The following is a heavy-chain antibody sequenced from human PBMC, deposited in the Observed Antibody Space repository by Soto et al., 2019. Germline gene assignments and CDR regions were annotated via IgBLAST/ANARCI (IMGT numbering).Heavy chain of an antibody. J-gene: IGHJ4*02. CDR2: VNTYTGGA. CDR3: ARGNYQTPFDC. D-gene: IGHD1-7*01. Sequence: QVQLVQSGGEVKKSGAAVKVSCKASGYTFSSYGISWVRQAPGQGLEWMGWVNTYTGGANYAQEFQGRVSMTRDTTTSTVYMELRSLTSDDTAVYFCARGNYQTPFDCWGQGTLVTVSS. V-gene: IGHV1-18*01. CDR1: GYTFSSYG.